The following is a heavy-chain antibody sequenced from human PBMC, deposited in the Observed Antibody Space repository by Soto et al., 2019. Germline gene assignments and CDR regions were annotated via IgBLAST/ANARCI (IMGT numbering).Heavy chain of an antibody. Sequence: ETLSLTCTVSGGSISSSSYYWGWIRQPPGKGLEWIGSIYYSGSTYYNPSLKSRVTISVDTSKNQFSLKLSSVTAADTAVYYCARHLTTTVTSNWFDPWGQGTLVTVSS. D-gene: IGHD4-17*01. CDR1: GGSISSSSYY. CDR3: ARHLTTTVTSNWFDP. CDR2: IYYSGST. V-gene: IGHV4-39*01. J-gene: IGHJ5*02.